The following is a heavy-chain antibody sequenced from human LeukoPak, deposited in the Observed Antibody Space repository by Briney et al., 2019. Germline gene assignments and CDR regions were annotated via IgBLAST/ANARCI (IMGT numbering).Heavy chain of an antibody. Sequence: SETLSLTCTVSGGSISSYYWSWIRQPPGKGLEWIGYIYYSGGTNYNPSLKSRVTISVDTSKNQFSLKLSSVTAADTAVYYCARLPATVTPQYYYYYYYMDVWGKGTTVTVSS. CDR2: IYYSGGT. CDR1: GGSISSYY. J-gene: IGHJ6*03. CDR3: ARLPATVTPQYYYYYYYMDV. D-gene: IGHD4-11*01. V-gene: IGHV4-59*01.